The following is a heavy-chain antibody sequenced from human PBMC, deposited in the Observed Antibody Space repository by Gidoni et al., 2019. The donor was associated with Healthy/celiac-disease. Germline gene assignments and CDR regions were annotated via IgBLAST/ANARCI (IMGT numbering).Heavy chain of an antibody. D-gene: IGHD3-10*01. Sequence: EVQLVESGGGLIQPGGSLRLSCAASGFPVSSNYMSWVRQAPGTGLEGVSVIYSGGSTYYADSVKGRFTISRDNSKNTLYLKMNSLRAEDTAVYYCARGRSGDLDYWGQGTLVTVSS. J-gene: IGHJ4*02. CDR2: IYSGGST. CDR3: ARGRSGDLDY. V-gene: IGHV3-53*01. CDR1: GFPVSSNY.